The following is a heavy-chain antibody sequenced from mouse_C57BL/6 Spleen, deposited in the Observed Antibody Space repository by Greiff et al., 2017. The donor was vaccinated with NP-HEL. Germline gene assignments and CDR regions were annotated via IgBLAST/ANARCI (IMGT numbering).Heavy chain of an antibody. CDR1: GFTFSSYA. J-gene: IGHJ4*01. Sequence: EVQVVESGEGLVKPGGSLKLSCAASGFTFSSYAMSWVRQTPEKRLEWVAYISSGGDYIYYADTVKGRFTISRDNARNTLYLQMSSLKSEDTAMYYCTRAYSNLYYYAMDYWGQGTSVTVSS. V-gene: IGHV5-9-1*02. CDR3: TRAYSNLYYYAMDY. CDR2: ISSGGDYI. D-gene: IGHD2-5*01.